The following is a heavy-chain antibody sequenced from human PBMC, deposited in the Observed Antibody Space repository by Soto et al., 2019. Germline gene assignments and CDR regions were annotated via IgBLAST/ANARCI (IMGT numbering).Heavy chain of an antibody. V-gene: IGHV4-39*01. CDR1: GGSISSSSYY. Sequence: QLQLQESGPGLVKPSETLSLTCTVSGGSISSSSYYWGWIRQPPGKGLEWIGSIYYSGSTYYNPSLKSRVTISVDTSKNQFSLKLSSVTAADTAVYYCARPGYCSGGSCKQGFDYWGQGTLVTVSS. D-gene: IGHD2-15*01. CDR3: ARPGYCSGGSCKQGFDY. J-gene: IGHJ4*02. CDR2: IYYSGST.